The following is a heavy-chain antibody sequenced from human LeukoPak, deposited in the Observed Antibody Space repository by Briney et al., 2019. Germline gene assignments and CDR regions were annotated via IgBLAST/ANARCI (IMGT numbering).Heavy chain of an antibody. CDR2: INPNRGGT. J-gene: IGHJ4*02. V-gene: IGHV1-2*02. D-gene: IGHD2-2*01. Sequence: ASVKVSCKASGYTFTGYYMHWVRQAPGQGLEWMGWINPNRGGTNFAQKFQGRVTMTRDTSISTAYMELSRLTSDDTAVYYCARVGHPTDIVAVPAARSDLGTFDYWGQGTLVTVSS. CDR1: GYTFTGYY. CDR3: ARVGHPTDIVAVPAARSDLGTFDY.